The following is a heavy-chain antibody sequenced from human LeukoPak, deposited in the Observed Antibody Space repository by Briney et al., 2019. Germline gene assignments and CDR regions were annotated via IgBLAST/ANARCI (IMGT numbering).Heavy chain of an antibody. V-gene: IGHV3-20*04. D-gene: IGHD3-22*01. CDR3: ARLVVVGAFDI. CDR2: INWNGGSR. J-gene: IGHJ3*02. CDR1: GFTYDDYG. Sequence: GGSLRLXCAASGFTYDDYGMSWVRLAPGKGLEWVSGINWNGGSRGYADSVKGRFTISRDNAKNSLYLQMNSLRAEDTALYYCARLVVVGAFDIWGQGTMVTVSS.